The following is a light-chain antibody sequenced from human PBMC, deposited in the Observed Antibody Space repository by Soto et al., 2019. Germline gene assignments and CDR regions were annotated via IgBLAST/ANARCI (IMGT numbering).Light chain of an antibody. CDR2: EVV. J-gene: IGLJ2*01. Sequence: QSALTQPPSASGSPGQSVTISCTGTKNDIGVYDFVSWYQHHPGKAPRLIIYEVVQRPSGVPDRFSGSKSGNTASLTVSGLQAADEADYYCATWDSSLGAVVFGGGTKLTVL. V-gene: IGLV2-8*01. CDR3: ATWDSSLGAVV. CDR1: KNDIGVYDF.